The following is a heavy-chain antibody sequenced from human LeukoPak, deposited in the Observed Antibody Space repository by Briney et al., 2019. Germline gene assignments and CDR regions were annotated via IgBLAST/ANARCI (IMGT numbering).Heavy chain of an antibody. CDR2: IWYDGSLK. J-gene: IGHJ5*02. Sequence: GGSLRLSCAASGFTFSTYGMHWVRQAPGKGLEWVAVIWYDGSLKYYADSVKGRFTISRDNSKNTLYLQMNSLRVEDTAVYYCARDFRDYYDSSGLYNWFDPWGQGARVTVSS. CDR3: ARDFRDYYDSSGLYNWFDP. CDR1: GFTFSTYG. V-gene: IGHV3-33*01. D-gene: IGHD3-22*01.